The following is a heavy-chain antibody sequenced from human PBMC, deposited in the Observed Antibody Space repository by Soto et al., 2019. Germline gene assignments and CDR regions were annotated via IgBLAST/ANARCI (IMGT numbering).Heavy chain of an antibody. D-gene: IGHD3-10*01. CDR3: ARFRITMVRGVIKKSYNWFDP. Sequence: TLSLTCAVYGGSFSGYYWSWIRQPPGKGPEWIGEINHSGSTNYNPSLKSRVTISVDTSKNQFSLKLSSVTAADTAVYYCARFRITMVRGVIKKSYNWFDPWGQGTLVTVSS. CDR1: GGSFSGYY. J-gene: IGHJ5*02. V-gene: IGHV4-34*01. CDR2: INHSGST.